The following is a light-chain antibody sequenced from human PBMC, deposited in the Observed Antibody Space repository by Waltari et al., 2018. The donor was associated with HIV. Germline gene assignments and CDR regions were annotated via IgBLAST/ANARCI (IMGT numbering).Light chain of an antibody. CDR3: QAWESSTDVV. Sequence: SYELTQPPSVSVSPGQTASITCSGDRWGDKYACWYQQTPGQSPLLVIYHDKKRPAGIPWRSSGSNSGITATLTSSGTQVMDEADYYCQAWESSTDVVFGGGTKLTVL. CDR2: HDK. J-gene: IGLJ2*01. CDR1: RWGDKY. V-gene: IGLV3-1*01.